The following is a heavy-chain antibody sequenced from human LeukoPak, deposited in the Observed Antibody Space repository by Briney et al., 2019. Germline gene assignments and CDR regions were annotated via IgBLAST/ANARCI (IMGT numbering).Heavy chain of an antibody. CDR1: GASISSGDYF. Sequence: PSQTLSLTCTVSGASISSGDYFWSWIRQTTGKELEWIGRIYTSGGTNYNPSLKSRVTISLDTSKNQFSLKLSSVTAADTAVYYCARDTGGSDFDYWGQGTLVTVSS. CDR3: ARDTGGSDFDY. CDR2: IYTSGGT. V-gene: IGHV4-61*02. J-gene: IGHJ4*02. D-gene: IGHD2-8*02.